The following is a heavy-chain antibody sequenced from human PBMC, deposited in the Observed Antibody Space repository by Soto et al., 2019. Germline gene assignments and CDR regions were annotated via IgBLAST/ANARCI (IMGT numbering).Heavy chain of an antibody. CDR2: INADYGNT. Sequence: QAQLVQSGAEVRKPGASVKVSCKASGYTFYSHSISWVRQAPGQGLEWMGRINADYGNTQYAQKLRGRVTMTTDTSTTTVYRELTNLRSDDTAVYYCARCIQGDYYYGMDVWGQGTTVTVSS. D-gene: IGHD5-18*01. CDR3: ARCIQGDYYYGMDV. V-gene: IGHV1-18*01. J-gene: IGHJ6*02. CDR1: GYTFYSHS.